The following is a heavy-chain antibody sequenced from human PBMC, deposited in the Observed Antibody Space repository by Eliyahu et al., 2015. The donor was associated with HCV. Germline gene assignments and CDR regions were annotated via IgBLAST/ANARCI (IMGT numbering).Heavy chain of an antibody. V-gene: IGHV3-33*01. CDR3: ARGVRIAVAGNHDAFDI. Sequence: QVQLVESGGGVVQPGRSLRLSCAASGFTFSSYGMHWVRQAPGKGLEWVAVIWYDGSNKYYADSVKGRFTISRDNSKNTLYLQMNSLRAEDTAVYYCARGVRIAVAGNHDAFDIWGQGTMVTVSS. D-gene: IGHD6-19*01. CDR2: IWYDGSNK. CDR1: GFTFSSYG. J-gene: IGHJ3*02.